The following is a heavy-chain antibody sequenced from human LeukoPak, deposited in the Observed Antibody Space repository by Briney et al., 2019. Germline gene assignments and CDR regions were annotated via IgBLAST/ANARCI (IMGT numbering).Heavy chain of an antibody. D-gene: IGHD3-10*01. Sequence: GGSPRLSCAASGFTFSGSAMHWVRQASGKGLEWVGRIRNKTNNYATTYAASVKGRFTVSRDDSKNTAFLQMNSLKTEDTAVYYCTIWFGEPLRDYWGQGTLVTVSS. CDR3: TIWFGEPLRDY. CDR1: GFTFSGSA. CDR2: IRNKTNNYAT. V-gene: IGHV3-73*01. J-gene: IGHJ4*02.